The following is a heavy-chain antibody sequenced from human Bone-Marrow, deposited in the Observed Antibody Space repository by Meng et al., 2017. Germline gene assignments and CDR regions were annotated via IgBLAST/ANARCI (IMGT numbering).Heavy chain of an antibody. CDR1: GFTFSSYS. J-gene: IGHJ4*02. CDR3: ASGYHRPFYY. Sequence: GESLKISCAASGFTFSSYSKNWVRQAPGKGLEWVANIKQDGSEKYYVDSVRGRVTISGDNAKNSLYLQMNSLRAEDTAVYYCASGYHRPFYYWGQGTLVTVSS. CDR2: IKQDGSEK. V-gene: IGHV3-7*01. D-gene: IGHD5-18*01.